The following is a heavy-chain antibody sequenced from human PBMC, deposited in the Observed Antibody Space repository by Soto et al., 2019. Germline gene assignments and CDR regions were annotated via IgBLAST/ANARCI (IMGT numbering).Heavy chain of an antibody. CDR3: VKDMYRESGYLVDA. V-gene: IGHV3-9*01. CDR1: GFTFDDYA. J-gene: IGHJ5*02. Sequence: EVQLVESGGGLEQPGRSLRVSCAASGFTFDDYAMHWVRQVPGRGLEGVSGINWNSHNIGCAGFVTGRVTFYRDNAKKTLYLQIPSLRTDDSALYSCVKDMYRESGYLVDAWGQAILVSVS. D-gene: IGHD3-3*01. CDR2: INWNSHNI.